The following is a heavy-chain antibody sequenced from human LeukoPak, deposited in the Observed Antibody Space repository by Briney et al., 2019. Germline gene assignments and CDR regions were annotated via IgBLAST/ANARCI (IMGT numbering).Heavy chain of an antibody. V-gene: IGHV1-2*02. D-gene: IGHD6-19*01. CDR2: INPNSGGT. CDR3: ARASGWLDYYYYYMDV. CDR1: GYTFTGYY. Sequence: GASVKVSCKASGYTFTGYYMHWVRQAPGQGLEWMGWINPNSGGTNYAQKFQGRATMTRDTSISTAYMELSRLRSDDTAVYYCARASGWLDYYYYYMDVWGKGTTVTVSS. J-gene: IGHJ6*03.